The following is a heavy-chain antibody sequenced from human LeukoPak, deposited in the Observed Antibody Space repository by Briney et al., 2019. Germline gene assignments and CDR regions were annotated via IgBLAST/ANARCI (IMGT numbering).Heavy chain of an antibody. Sequence: GGSLRLSCAASGFTFSDAWMSWVRQAPGKGGEGVGRIKSKTDGGTTDYAAPVKGRFTISRDDSKNTLYLQMNSLKTEDTAVYYCTTQGAYDYVWGSYDYWGQGTLVTVSS. CDR2: IKSKTDGGTT. CDR3: TTQGAYDYVWGSYDY. V-gene: IGHV3-15*01. J-gene: IGHJ4*02. CDR1: GFTFSDAW. D-gene: IGHD3-16*01.